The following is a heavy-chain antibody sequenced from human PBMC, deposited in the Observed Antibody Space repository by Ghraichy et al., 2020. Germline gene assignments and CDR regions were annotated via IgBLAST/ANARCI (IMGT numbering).Heavy chain of an antibody. J-gene: IGHJ4*02. CDR1: GFSFSNSY. CDR2: ITGVASDE. V-gene: IGHV3-7*03. Sequence: GGSLRLSCAASGFSFSNSYMHWVRQAPGKGLEWVANITGVASDEYYVDSVKGRFVISRDNAKNSLYLQMNSLRGEDTAVYYCAREACADGGYKTYSSLDYWGRGTLVTVSS. CDR3: AREACADGGYKTYSSLDY. D-gene: IGHD3-22*01.